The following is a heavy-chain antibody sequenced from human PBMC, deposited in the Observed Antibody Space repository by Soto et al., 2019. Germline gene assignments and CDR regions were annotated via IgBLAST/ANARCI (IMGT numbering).Heavy chain of an antibody. CDR1: GATFGNTA. Sequence: QVQLVQSGAEVKKPGSSVNVSCKTSGATFGNTAVTWVRQAPGQGPEWMGGIVPMFGTANYAQKFQGRVTITADESTNTAYMELSSLRSDDTAVYYCARDGDPGYAFWSGPLGGGRFDPWGQGTLVTVSS. D-gene: IGHD3-3*01. CDR2: IVPMFGTA. J-gene: IGHJ5*02. V-gene: IGHV1-69*12. CDR3: ARDGDPGYAFWSGPLGGGRFDP.